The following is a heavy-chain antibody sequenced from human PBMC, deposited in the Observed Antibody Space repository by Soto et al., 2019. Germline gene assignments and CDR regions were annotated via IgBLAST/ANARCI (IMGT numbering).Heavy chain of an antibody. J-gene: IGHJ6*02. Sequence: QVHLVQSGAEVKKPGASVKVSCKASNETLTTYGISWVRQAPGQGLEWMGWVSGYSGHSSSAQEFQDRVIMTTDTSTNTAYMELRSLTSDASAVHFCARDSSSSGYYYGMDVWGQGTTVTVSS. V-gene: IGHV1-18*01. CDR1: NETLTTYG. D-gene: IGHD6-6*01. CDR2: VSGYSGHS. CDR3: ARDSSSSGYYYGMDV.